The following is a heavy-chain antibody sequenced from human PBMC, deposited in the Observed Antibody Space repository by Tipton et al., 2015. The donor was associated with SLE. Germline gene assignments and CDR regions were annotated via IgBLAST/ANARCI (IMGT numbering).Heavy chain of an antibody. Sequence: SLRLSCAASGFTFSSYSMNWVRQAPGKGLEWVSSISSSSSYIYYADSVKGRFTISRDNAKNSLYLQMNSLRAEDTAVYYCARGGEWWELREGYYFDYWGQGTLVTVSS. CDR2: ISSSSSYI. J-gene: IGHJ4*02. V-gene: IGHV3-21*01. CDR3: ARGGEWWELREGYYFDY. CDR1: GFTFSSYS. D-gene: IGHD1-26*01.